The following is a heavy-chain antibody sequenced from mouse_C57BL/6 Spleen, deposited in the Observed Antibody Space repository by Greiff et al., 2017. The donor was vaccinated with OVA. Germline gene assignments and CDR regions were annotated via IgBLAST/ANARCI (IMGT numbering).Heavy chain of an antibody. CDR2: ISGGGGNT. Sequence: EVKVEESGGGLVKPGGSLKLSCAASGFTFSSYTMSWVRQTPEKRLEWVATISGGGGNTYYPDSVKGRFTISRDNAKNTLYLQMSSLRSEDTALYYCARRDGYYGYFDVWGTGTTVTVSS. CDR1: GFTFSSYT. V-gene: IGHV5-9*01. CDR3: ARRDGYYGYFDV. D-gene: IGHD2-3*01. J-gene: IGHJ1*03.